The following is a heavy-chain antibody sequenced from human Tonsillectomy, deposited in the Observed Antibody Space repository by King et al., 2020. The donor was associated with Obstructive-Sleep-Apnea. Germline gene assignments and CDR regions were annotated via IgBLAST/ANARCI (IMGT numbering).Heavy chain of an antibody. CDR3: TRAPRENDIPH. J-gene: IGHJ4*02. Sequence: VQLVESGGGVVQPGRSLRLSCAASGFTFSIYAMHWVRQAPGKGLEWVAVISFDGSYKNYADSVKGRFTISRDNSKNTLFLQINSLRAEDTAMYYCTRAPRENDIPHWGQGTQVIVSA. D-gene: IGHD3-9*01. CDR1: GFTFSIYA. V-gene: IGHV3-30*04. CDR2: ISFDGSYK.